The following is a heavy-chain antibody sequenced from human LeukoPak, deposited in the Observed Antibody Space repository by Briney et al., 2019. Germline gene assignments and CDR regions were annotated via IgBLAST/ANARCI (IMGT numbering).Heavy chain of an antibody. Sequence: GGSLRLSCAASGFTFSSYAMYWVRQAPGKGLEWVAVISYDGSNKYYADSVKGRFTISRDNSKNTLYLQMNSLRAEDTAVYYCAETPGPGEDWCLETWGQGTLVTVSS. J-gene: IGHJ5*02. CDR2: ISYDGSNK. V-gene: IGHV3-30-3*01. CDR3: AETPGPGEDWCLET. CDR1: GFTFSSYA. D-gene: IGHD7-27*01.